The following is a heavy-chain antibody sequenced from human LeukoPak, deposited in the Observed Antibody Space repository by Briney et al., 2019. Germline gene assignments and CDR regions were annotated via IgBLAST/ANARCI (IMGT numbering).Heavy chain of an antibody. D-gene: IGHD6-13*01. Sequence: ASVKVSCKASGYTFAGYYMHWVRQAPGQGLEWMGWINPNSGGTNYAQKFQGRVTMTRDASISTAYMELSRLRSDDTAVYYCSTXXXXXIAAAGPFDYWGQGTLVTVSS. CDR2: INPNSGGT. V-gene: IGHV1-2*02. CDR3: STXXXXXIAAAGPFDY. CDR1: GYTFAGYY. J-gene: IGHJ4*02.